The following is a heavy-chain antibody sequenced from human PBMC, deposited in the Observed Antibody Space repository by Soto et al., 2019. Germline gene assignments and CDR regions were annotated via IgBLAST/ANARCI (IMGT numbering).Heavy chain of an antibody. Sequence: SETLSLTCAVYGGSFSGYYWSWIRQPPGKGLEWIGEINHSGSTNYNPSLKSRVTISVDTSKNQFSLKLSSVTAADTAVYYCARGALWFGESSHSPRPTYYYYGMDVWGQGTTVTVSS. J-gene: IGHJ6*02. V-gene: IGHV4-34*01. CDR1: GGSFSGYY. D-gene: IGHD3-10*01. CDR3: ARGALWFGESSHSPRPTYYYYGMDV. CDR2: INHSGST.